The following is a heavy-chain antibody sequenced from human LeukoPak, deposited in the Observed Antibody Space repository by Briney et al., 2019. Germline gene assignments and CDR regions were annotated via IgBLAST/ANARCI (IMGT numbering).Heavy chain of an antibody. Sequence: SETLSLTCAVYGGSFSGYYWSWIRQPPGKGLEWIGEISHSGSTNYNPSLKSRVTISVDTSKNQFSLKLSSVTAADTAVYHCATGAARKRNWFDPGGQGTLVTVSS. CDR1: GGSFSGYY. V-gene: IGHV4-34*01. J-gene: IGHJ5*02. D-gene: IGHD6-6*01. CDR2: ISHSGST. CDR3: ATGAARKRNWFDP.